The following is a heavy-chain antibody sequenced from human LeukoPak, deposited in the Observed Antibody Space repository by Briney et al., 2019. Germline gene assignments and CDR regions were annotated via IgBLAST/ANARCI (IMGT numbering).Heavy chain of an antibody. Sequence: GGSLRLSCAASGFTFKNSWMHWVRQAPGKGLMWVSRINTDGTRTTYADSVRGRFTISRDNAKSTLYLQMSSLKAEDTAVYYCARIIGYSNQFDYWGQGTLVTVSS. J-gene: IGHJ4*02. CDR2: INTDGTRT. CDR3: ARIIGYSNQFDY. V-gene: IGHV3-74*01. D-gene: IGHD5-18*01. CDR1: GFTFKNSW.